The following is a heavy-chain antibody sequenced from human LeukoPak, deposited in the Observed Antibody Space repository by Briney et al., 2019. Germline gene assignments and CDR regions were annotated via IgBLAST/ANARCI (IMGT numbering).Heavy chain of an antibody. CDR2: ISGSGSYI. CDR3: AREGGDGYNPFDY. V-gene: IGHV3-11*01. J-gene: IGHJ4*02. D-gene: IGHD5-24*01. CDR1: GFTFSDYY. Sequence: GGSLRLSCAASGFTFSDYYMSWIRQAPGKGLEWISYISGSGSYIYYADSVRGRFTISRDNAKNSLYLQMNSLRAEDTAVYYCAREGGDGYNPFDYWGQGTLVTVSS.